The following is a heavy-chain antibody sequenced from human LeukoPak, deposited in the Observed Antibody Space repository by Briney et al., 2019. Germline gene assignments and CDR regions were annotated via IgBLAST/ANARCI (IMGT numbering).Heavy chain of an antibody. CDR2: IYYSGST. CDR1: GASISSGGYC. D-gene: IGHD4/OR15-4a*01. Sequence: PSETLSLTCTVSGASISSGGYCWSWIRQHAGKGLEWIAYIYYSGSTYYHPSLKSPVNKSVDTSNNPFSLKLRSLTPADPAVYYCARAESSYHDYGAIGGWGQGTLVTVSS. CDR3: ARAESSYHDYGAIGG. V-gene: IGHV4-31*01. J-gene: IGHJ4*02.